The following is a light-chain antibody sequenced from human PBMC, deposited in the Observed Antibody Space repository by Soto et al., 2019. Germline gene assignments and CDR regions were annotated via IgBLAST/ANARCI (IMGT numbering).Light chain of an antibody. J-gene: IGLJ2*01. Sequence: QSALTQPASVSGSPGQSITISCTGTSSDIGGYNYVSWYQQHPGKAPKLMIYDVSNRPSGVSYRFSGSKSGNTASLTISGRQAEDEADYYCGSYSSSSTLVVFGGGTKLTVL. CDR3: GSYSSSSTLVV. V-gene: IGLV2-14*01. CDR1: SSDIGGYNY. CDR2: DVS.